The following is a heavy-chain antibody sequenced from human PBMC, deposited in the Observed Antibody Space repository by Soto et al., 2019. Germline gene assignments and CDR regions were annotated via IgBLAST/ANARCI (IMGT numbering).Heavy chain of an antibody. J-gene: IGHJ4*02. Sequence: GGSLRLSCAASGFTFSSYAMHWVRQAPGKGLEWVAVISYDGSNKYYADSVKGRFTISRDNSKNTLYLRMNSLRAEDTAVYYCARDTYYDSSGYYGGVDYWGQGTLVTVSS. D-gene: IGHD3-22*01. CDR3: ARDTYYDSSGYYGGVDY. CDR1: GFTFSSYA. CDR2: ISYDGSNK. V-gene: IGHV3-30-3*01.